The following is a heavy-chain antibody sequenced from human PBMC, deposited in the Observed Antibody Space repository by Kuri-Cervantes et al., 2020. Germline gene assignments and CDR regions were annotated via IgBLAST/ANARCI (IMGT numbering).Heavy chain of an antibody. CDR1: GFTSSDYY. V-gene: IGHV3-11*04. CDR3: VRDLGSGSYYNAHYYYYGMDV. CDR2: ISSSGSTI. D-gene: IGHD3-10*01. Sequence: GESLKISCAASGFTSSDYYMSWIRQAPGKGLEWVSYISSSGSTIYYADSVKGRFTISRDNAKNSLYLQMNSLRAEDTAVYYCVRDLGSGSYYNAHYYYYGMDVWGQGTTVTVSS. J-gene: IGHJ6*02.